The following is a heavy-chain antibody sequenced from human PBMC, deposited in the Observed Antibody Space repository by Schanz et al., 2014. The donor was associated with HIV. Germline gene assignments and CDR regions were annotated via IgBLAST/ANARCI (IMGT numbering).Heavy chain of an antibody. CDR1: GGTFSSYA. CDR2: MNPNSGNT. V-gene: IGHV1-8*01. CDR3: ARGRRDVSMIILYWFDP. J-gene: IGHJ5*02. D-gene: IGHD3-22*01. Sequence: QVQLVQSGAEVKKPGSSVKVSCKASGGTFSSYAISWVRQAPGQGLEWMGWMNPNSGNTGYAQKFQGRVTMTRNTSISTAYMELSSLTSEDTAVYYCARGRRDVSMIILYWFDPWGQGTLVTVSS.